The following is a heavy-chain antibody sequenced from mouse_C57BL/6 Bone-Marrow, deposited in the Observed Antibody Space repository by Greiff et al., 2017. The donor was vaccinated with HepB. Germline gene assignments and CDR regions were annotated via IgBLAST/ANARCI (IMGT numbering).Heavy chain of an antibody. CDR2: IYPGSGST. CDR1: GYTFTSYW. Sequence: QVQLQQPGAELVKPGASVKMSCKASGYTFTSYWITWVKQRPGQGLEWIGDIYPGSGSTNYNEKFKSKATLTVDTSSSTAYMQLSSLTSEDSAVYYSARSNDYDGYWYFDVWGTGTTVTVSS. CDR3: ARSNDYDGYWYFDV. D-gene: IGHD2-4*01. V-gene: IGHV1-55*01. J-gene: IGHJ1*03.